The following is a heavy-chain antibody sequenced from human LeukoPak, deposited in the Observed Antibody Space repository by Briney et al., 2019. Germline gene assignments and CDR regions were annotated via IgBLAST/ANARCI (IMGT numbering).Heavy chain of an antibody. CDR1: DASISGYY. CDR3: ARDLGGIYFDY. D-gene: IGHD1-26*01. CDR2: IHFSGST. V-gene: IGHV4-59*01. J-gene: IGHJ4*02. Sequence: SETLSLTCTVSDASISGYYWSWIRQPPGKGMEWIGSIHFSGSTNYNPSLRSRVTISVDTSKNQLSLKLSSVTAADTAVYYCARDLGGIYFDYWGQGTLVTVSS.